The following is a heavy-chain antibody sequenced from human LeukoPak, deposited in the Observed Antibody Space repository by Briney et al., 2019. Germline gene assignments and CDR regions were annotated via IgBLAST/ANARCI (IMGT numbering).Heavy chain of an antibody. Sequence: GGSLRLSCAASGFTFSSYGMHWVRQAPGKGLEWVADIWYDGGNKYYADSVKGRFTISRDNSKNTLYLQMNSLRAEDTAGYYCARDQIAFVEVTPTYYFDYWGQGTLVTVST. D-gene: IGHD2-21*02. CDR3: ARDQIAFVEVTPTYYFDY. CDR2: IWYDGGNK. V-gene: IGHV3-33*01. J-gene: IGHJ4*02. CDR1: GFTFSSYG.